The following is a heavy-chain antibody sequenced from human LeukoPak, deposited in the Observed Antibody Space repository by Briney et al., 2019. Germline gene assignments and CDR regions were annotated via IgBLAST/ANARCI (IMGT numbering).Heavy chain of an antibody. CDR2: IKQDGGEK. Sequence: GGSLRLSCAASGFTFSSYWMSWVRQAPGKGLEWVANIKQDGGEKYYEDSVKGRFTISRDNAKNSLFLQMNSLRAEDTAVYYCTRLGGSYYTYWGQGTLVTVSS. J-gene: IGHJ4*02. CDR3: TRLGGSYYTY. V-gene: IGHV3-7*01. D-gene: IGHD1-26*01. CDR1: GFTFSSYW.